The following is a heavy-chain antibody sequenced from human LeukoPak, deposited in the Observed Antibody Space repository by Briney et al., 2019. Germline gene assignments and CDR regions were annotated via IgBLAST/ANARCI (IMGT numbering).Heavy chain of an antibody. V-gene: IGHV4-38-2*02. CDR1: GYSISSGYY. Sequence: SETLSLTCTVSGYSISSGYYWGWIRQPPGKGLEWIGSIYHSGSTYYNPSLKSRVTISVDTSKNQFSLKLSSVTAADTAVYYCARDGSGSYGNYWGQGTLVTVSS. CDR3: ARDGSGSYGNY. CDR2: IYHSGST. D-gene: IGHD1-26*01. J-gene: IGHJ4*02.